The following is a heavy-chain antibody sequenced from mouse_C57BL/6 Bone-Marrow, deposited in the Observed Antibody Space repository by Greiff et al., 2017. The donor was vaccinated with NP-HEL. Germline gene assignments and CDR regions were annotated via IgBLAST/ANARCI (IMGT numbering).Heavy chain of an antibody. J-gene: IGHJ3*01. Sequence: QVQLQQSGAELVKPGASVKMSCKASGYTFTSYWITWVKQRPGQGLEWIGDIYPGSGSTNYNEKFKSKATLTVDTSSSTAYMQLSSLTSEDSAVYYCARTDNYYDYASWFAYWGQGTLVTVSA. D-gene: IGHD2-4*01. CDR2: IYPGSGST. CDR3: ARTDNYYDYASWFAY. CDR1: GYTFTSYW. V-gene: IGHV1-55*01.